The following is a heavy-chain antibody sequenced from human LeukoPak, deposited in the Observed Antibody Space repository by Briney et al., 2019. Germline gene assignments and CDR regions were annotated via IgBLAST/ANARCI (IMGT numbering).Heavy chain of an antibody. CDR1: GFTVSSNY. CDR3: ASPFDY. V-gene: IGHV3-66*01. CDR2: IYSGGST. J-gene: IGHJ4*02. Sequence: GGSLRLSCAASGFTVSSNYMSWVRQAPGKGLEWVSVIYSGGSTYYADSVKGRFTISRDNAKKSLYLQMNSLRAEDTAVYYCASPFDYWGQGTLVTVSS.